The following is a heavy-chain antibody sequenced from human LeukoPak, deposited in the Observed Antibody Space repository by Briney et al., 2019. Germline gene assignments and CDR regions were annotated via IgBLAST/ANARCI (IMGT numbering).Heavy chain of an antibody. CDR1: GFTFSGYS. J-gene: IGHJ3*02. CDR3: ARDWYDNSDAFDI. V-gene: IGHV3-21*01. CDR2: ISGGSDYI. Sequence: GGSLRLSCAASGFTFSGYSMTWVRQAPGKGLEWVSSISGGSDYIFHADSVKGRFTVSRDNAKNSLYLQMNSLRAEDTAVYYCARDWYDNSDAFDIWGQGTMVTVSS. D-gene: IGHD3-9*01.